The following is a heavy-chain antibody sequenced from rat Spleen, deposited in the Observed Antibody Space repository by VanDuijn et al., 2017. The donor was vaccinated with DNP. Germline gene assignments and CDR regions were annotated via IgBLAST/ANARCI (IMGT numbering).Heavy chain of an antibody. J-gene: IGHJ2*01. V-gene: IGHV5-19*01. Sequence: EVQLVESGGGLVQPGRSLKLSCAASTFTFSDYGFHWIRQAPAKGLEWVASISPTGDNTFYRDSVKGRFTISRDNAKNTQYLQMDSLRSEDTATYYCARHGRGYFDYWGQGVMVTVSS. CDR2: ISPTGDNT. CDR3: ARHGRGYFDY. CDR1: TFTFSDYG. D-gene: IGHD1-11*01.